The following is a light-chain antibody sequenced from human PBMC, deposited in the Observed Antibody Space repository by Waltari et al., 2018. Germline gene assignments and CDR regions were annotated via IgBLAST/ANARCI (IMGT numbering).Light chain of an antibody. V-gene: IGKV4-1*01. CDR2: WAS. J-gene: IGKJ4*01. CDR3: QQYYSSPPT. Sequence: TINCKSSQGVLYSSNNKNYLTWYQQRPGQPPKLLIYWASTRESGVPDRFSGSGSGTDFTLTITSVQAEDVAVYYCQQYYSSPPTFGGGTKVEIK. CDR1: QGVLYSSNNKNY.